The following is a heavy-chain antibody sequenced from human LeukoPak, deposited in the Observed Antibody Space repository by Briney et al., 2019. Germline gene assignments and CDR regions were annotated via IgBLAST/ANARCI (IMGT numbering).Heavy chain of an antibody. CDR2: ISGSGGST. D-gene: IGHD3-3*01. J-gene: IGHJ4*02. V-gene: IGHV3-23*01. CDR3: AKDPHPSYDFWSGYYGDLGRY. CDR1: GFTFSSYA. Sequence: GGSLRLSCAASGFTFSSYAMSGVRQAPGKGLEWVSAISGSGGSTYYADSVKGRFTISRDNSKNTLYLQMNSLRAEDTAVYYCAKDPHPSYDFWSGYYGDLGRYWGQGTLVTVSS.